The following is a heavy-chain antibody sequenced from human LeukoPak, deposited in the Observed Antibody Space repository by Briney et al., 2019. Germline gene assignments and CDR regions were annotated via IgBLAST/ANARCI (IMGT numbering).Heavy chain of an antibody. CDR3: ARLLRRRYYYGSGSYPPTLNWFDP. D-gene: IGHD3-10*01. V-gene: IGHV4-34*01. Sequence: SETLSLTCTVSGGSISSYYWSWIRQPPGKGLEWIGEINHSGSTNYNPSLKSRVTISVDTSKNQFSLKLSSVTAADTAVYYCARLLRRRYYYGSGSYPPTLNWFDPWGQGTLVTVSS. CDR1: GGSISSYY. CDR2: INHSGST. J-gene: IGHJ5*02.